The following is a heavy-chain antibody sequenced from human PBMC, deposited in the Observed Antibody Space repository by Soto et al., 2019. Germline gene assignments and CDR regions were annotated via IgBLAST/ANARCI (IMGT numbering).Heavy chain of an antibody. CDR2: ISSFSGNI. D-gene: IGHD4-17*01. CDR3: ARAYGGHSIDC. CDR1: GFTFGSYT. V-gene: IGHV3-21*06. J-gene: IGHJ4*02. Sequence: TGGSLRLSCAASGFTFGSYTMHWVRQAPGKGLEWVSSISSFSGNIYYADSVKGRFTIFRDDAKNSLYLQMNSLRAEDTAVYHCARAYGGHSIDCWGQGTLVTVS.